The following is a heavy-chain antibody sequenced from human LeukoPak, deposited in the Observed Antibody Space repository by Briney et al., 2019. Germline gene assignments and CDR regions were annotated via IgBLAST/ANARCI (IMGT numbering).Heavy chain of an antibody. D-gene: IGHD6-19*01. CDR1: GGTFSSYA. CDR3: ARGLAVAALEYFQH. Sequence: SVKVSCKASGGTFSSYAISWVRQAPGQGLEWMGGIIPIFGTANYAQKFQGRVTITADESTSTACMELSSLRSEDTAVYYCARGLAVAALEYFQHWGQGTLVTVSS. J-gene: IGHJ1*01. V-gene: IGHV1-69*01. CDR2: IIPIFGTA.